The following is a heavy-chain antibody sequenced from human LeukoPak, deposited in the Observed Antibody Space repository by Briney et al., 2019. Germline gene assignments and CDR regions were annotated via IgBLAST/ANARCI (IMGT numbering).Heavy chain of an antibody. J-gene: IGHJ3*02. CDR1: GGSISSYY. CDR3: ARGLGSSSKPGADAFDI. CDR2: IYYSGST. V-gene: IGHV4-59*12. Sequence: SETLSLTCTVSGGSISSYYWSWIRQPPGKGLEWIGYIYYSGSTNYNPSLRSRVTISLDTSKNQFSLRLSSVTAADTAVYYCARGLGSSSKPGADAFDIWGQGAMVTVSS. D-gene: IGHD6-6*01.